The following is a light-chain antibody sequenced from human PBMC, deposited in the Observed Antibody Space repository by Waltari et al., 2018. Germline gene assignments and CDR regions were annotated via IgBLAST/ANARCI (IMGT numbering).Light chain of an antibody. J-gene: IGLJ1*01. CDR3: SSYADNYFYV. V-gene: IGLV2-14*01. Sequence: QSALTQPASVSGSPGPSITISCTGTSSDVGSYKYVSWYQNHPGKTPKHMVYEVSNRPAGCSNRFSCPKSGNTASLTISGLQAEDEADYYCSSYADNYFYVFGTGTKVTVL. CDR1: SSDVGSYKY. CDR2: EVS.